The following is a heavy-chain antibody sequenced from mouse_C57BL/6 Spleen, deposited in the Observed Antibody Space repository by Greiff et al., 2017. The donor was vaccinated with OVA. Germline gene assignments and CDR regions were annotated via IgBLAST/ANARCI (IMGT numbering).Heavy chain of an antibody. J-gene: IGHJ1*03. Sequence: EVQLQQSGAELVRPGASVKLSCTASGFNIKDYYMHWVKQRPEQGLEWIGRIDPEDGDTEYAPKFQGKATITADTSSNTAYLQLSSLTSEDTAVYYCTTTTVVAHWYFDVWGTGTTVTVSS. CDR2: IDPEDGDT. CDR1: GFNIKDYY. D-gene: IGHD1-1*01. V-gene: IGHV14-1*01. CDR3: TTTTVVAHWYFDV.